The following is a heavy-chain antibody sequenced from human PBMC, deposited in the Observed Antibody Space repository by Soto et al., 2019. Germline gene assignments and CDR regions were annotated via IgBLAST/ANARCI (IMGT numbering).Heavy chain of an antibody. CDR3: SKYSGSSTIPAA. CDR2: IVVGSGNT. V-gene: IGHV1-58*02. CDR1: GFTFSHSA. J-gene: IGHJ5*02. D-gene: IGHD1-26*01. Sequence: ASVKVSCTASGFTFSHSAMQWVRQARGQSLEWIGWIVVGSGNTNYAQKFQERVTISWDMSTNTAYMELSSLRSEDTAIYYCSKYSGSSTIPAALGQGTLVTVSS.